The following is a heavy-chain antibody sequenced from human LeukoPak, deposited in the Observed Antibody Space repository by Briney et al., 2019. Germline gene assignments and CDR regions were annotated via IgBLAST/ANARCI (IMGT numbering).Heavy chain of an antibody. Sequence: SETLSLTCTVSGGSVSSGSYYWSWIRQPPGKGLEWIGYIYYSGSTNYNPSLKSRVTISVDTSKNQFSLKLSSVTAADTAVYYCARELELRSYFDYWGQGTLVTVSS. D-gene: IGHD1-7*01. CDR3: ARELELRSYFDY. CDR2: IYYSGST. V-gene: IGHV4-61*01. CDR1: GGSVSSGSYY. J-gene: IGHJ4*02.